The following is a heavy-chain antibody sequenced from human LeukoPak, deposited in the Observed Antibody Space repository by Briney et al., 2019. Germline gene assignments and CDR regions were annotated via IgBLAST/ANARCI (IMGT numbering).Heavy chain of an antibody. Sequence: PSETLSLTCTVSGGSISGNYWSWIRQPAGKGLEWIGHIYSTGTNNYNPSHRSRVTLSVDTSKNQFSLKLRSVTAADTAVYYCARVGGNSESYGWFGPWGQGSLVTVSS. CDR2: IYSTGTN. J-gene: IGHJ5*02. V-gene: IGHV4-4*07. CDR1: GGSISGNY. CDR3: ARVGGNSESYGWFGP. D-gene: IGHD4-23*01.